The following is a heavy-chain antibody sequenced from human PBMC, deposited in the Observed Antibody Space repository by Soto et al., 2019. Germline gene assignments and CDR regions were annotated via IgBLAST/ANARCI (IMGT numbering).Heavy chain of an antibody. Sequence: PGGSLRLSCAASGFTFSSYAMSWVRQAPGKGLEWVSAISGSGGSTYYADSVKGRFTISRDNSKNTLYLQMNSLRAEDTAVYYCARDSRPAAAGTGGYNWFDPWGQGTLVTVSS. CDR3: ARDSRPAAAGTGGYNWFDP. V-gene: IGHV3-23*01. CDR1: GFTFSSYA. J-gene: IGHJ5*02. CDR2: ISGSGGST. D-gene: IGHD6-13*01.